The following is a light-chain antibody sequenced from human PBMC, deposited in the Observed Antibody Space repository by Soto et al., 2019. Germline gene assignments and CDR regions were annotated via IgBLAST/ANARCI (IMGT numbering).Light chain of an antibody. Sequence: DIVLTQSPGTLSLSPGDRATISCRASQSVSTSYLSWYQQKPGQAPRLLIYAASSRATGLPDRFSGSGSGTDFTLTISRLEPEDFAVYYCQQYCSSPYTFGQGTKLEIK. CDR3: QQYCSSPYT. CDR1: QSVSTSY. V-gene: IGKV3-20*01. J-gene: IGKJ2*01. CDR2: AAS.